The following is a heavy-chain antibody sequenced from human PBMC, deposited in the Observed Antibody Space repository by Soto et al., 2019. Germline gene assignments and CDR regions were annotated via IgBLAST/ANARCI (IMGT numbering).Heavy chain of an antibody. CDR2: IRSNSRTI. J-gene: IGHJ4*02. Sequence: EVQLGESGGGLVQPGGSLRLSCAASGFTFSSYGMDWVRQAPGKGLEWVSCIRSNSRTIDYADSVKGRFTISRDNAKNSLYLQMNSLRAEDTAVYYCARGGAARPDYWGQGTLVTVSS. V-gene: IGHV3-48*01. D-gene: IGHD6-6*01. CDR1: GFTFSSYG. CDR3: ARGGAARPDY.